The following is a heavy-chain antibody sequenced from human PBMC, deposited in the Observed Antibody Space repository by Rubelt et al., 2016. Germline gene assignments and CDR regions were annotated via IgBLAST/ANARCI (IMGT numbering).Heavy chain of an antibody. V-gene: IGHV3-23*01. CDR3: ARAWGMRSGWFDY. CDR1: GFTFSSYA. J-gene: IGHJ4*02. CDR2: VDSGGTT. Sequence: EVQLLDSGGGLVQPGGSLNLSCSASGFTFSSYAMSWVRQAPGQGLEWVSLVDSGGTTYYADSVKGRFIISRDTSLYLQMNSLRVEDTGTYYCARAWGMRSGWFDYWGQGTLVTVSS. D-gene: IGHD2-8*01.